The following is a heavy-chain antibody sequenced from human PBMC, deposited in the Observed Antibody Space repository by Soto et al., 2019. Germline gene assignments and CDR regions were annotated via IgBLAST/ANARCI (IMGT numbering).Heavy chain of an antibody. CDR2: VYSTGTT. V-gene: IGHV4-61*08. Sequence: SETLSLTCAVSGDSVSSSDFYWTWIRQPPGKPLEWIGYVYSTGTTNYSPSLKSRVDMSVDTSENQFSLKVRSVTAADAAGYFCAGVSKLVAPQDGKSAYFYAMDVWGPGTTVTV. J-gene: IGHJ6*02. D-gene: IGHD6-6*01. CDR1: GDSVSSSDFY. CDR3: AGVSKLVAPQDGKSAYFYAMDV.